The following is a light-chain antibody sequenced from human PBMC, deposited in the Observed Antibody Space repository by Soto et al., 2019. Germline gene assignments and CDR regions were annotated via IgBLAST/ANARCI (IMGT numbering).Light chain of an antibody. J-gene: IGKJ1*01. Sequence: DLQMTQFPSTLSASLGDRVTITCRASQSISSWSAWYQQKPGKAPKLLIYKASSLESGVPSRFSGSGSGTEFTLTISSLQPDDFATYYCQQYNSYSWTFGQGTKVDIK. CDR3: QQYNSYSWT. CDR1: QSISSW. V-gene: IGKV1-5*03. CDR2: KAS.